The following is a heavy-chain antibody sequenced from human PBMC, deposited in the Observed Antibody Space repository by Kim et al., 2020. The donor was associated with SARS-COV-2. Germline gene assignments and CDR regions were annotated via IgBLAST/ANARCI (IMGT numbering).Heavy chain of an antibody. J-gene: IGHJ2*01. D-gene: IGHD3-22*01. Sequence: SETLSLTCTVSGGSISSSSYYWGWIRQPPGKGLEWIGSIYYSGSTYYNPSLKSRVTISVDTSKNQFSLKLSSVTAADTAVYYCASRITMIVLVIQGDWY. CDR1: GGSISSSSYY. V-gene: IGHV4-39*07. CDR3: ASRITMIVLVIQGDWY. CDR2: IYYSGST.